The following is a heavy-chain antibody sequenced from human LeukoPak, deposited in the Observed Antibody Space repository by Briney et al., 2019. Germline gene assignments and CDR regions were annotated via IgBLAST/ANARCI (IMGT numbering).Heavy chain of an antibody. J-gene: IGHJ4*02. CDR3: VKDQGECPGSRCYLRFLEY. D-gene: IGHD3-3*01. CDR2: VRFDQSAT. V-gene: IGHV3-30*02. CDR1: GFNISIYG. Sequence: PGGSLRLSCAASGFNISIYGMHWVRQAPGKELEWVTFVRFDQSATVYADSVQGRFAISRDNSKNTVYLQMNSLRVEDTALYFCVKDQGECPGSRCYLRFLEYWGQGTLVTVSS.